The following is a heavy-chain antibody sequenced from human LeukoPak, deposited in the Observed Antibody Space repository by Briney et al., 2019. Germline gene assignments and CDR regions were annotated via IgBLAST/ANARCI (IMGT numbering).Heavy chain of an antibody. CDR3: ASTYDFWSGQNWFDP. J-gene: IGHJ5*02. CDR1: GGSISSYY. Sequence: SETLSLTCTVSGGSISSYYWSWIPQPPGKGLEWIGYIYYSGSTNYNPSLKSRVTISVDTSKNQFSLKLSSVTAADTAVYYCASTYDFWSGQNWFDPWGQGTLVTVSS. D-gene: IGHD3-3*01. CDR2: IYYSGST. V-gene: IGHV4-59*01.